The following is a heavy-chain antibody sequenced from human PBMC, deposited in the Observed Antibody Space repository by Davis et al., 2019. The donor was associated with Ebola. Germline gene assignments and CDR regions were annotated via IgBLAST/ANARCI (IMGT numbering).Heavy chain of an antibody. J-gene: IGHJ5*02. Sequence: ASVKVSCKASGYSFAAHYIHWVRQAPGQGLEWMGRINPNSGGKIYAQKFQDRVTLTIDTSINTAYMELDRLRSDDTAVYYCARGHTYGRWDDWFDPWGQGTLVTVSS. CDR3: ARGHTYGRWDDWFDP. V-gene: IGHV1-2*06. CDR2: INPNSGGK. CDR1: GYSFAAHY. D-gene: IGHD4-17*01.